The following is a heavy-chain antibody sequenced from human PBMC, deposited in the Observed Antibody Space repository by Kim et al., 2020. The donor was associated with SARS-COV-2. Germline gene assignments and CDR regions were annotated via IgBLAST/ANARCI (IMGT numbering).Heavy chain of an antibody. CDR1: GYTFTSYA. CDR3: AVLLWFGELSQYGMDV. J-gene: IGHJ6*02. CDR2: INTNTGNP. Sequence: ASVKVSCKASGYTFTSYAMNWVRQAPGQGLEWMGWINTNTGNPTYAQGFPGRFVFSLDTSVSTAYLQTSSLKAEDTAVYYCAVLLWFGELSQYGMDVWGQGTTVTISS. V-gene: IGHV7-4-1*02. D-gene: IGHD3-10*01.